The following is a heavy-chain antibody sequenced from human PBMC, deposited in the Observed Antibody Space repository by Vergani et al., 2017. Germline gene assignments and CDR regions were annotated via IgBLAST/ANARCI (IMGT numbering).Heavy chain of an antibody. D-gene: IGHD3-10*01. CDR2: IKHSGST. V-gene: IGHV4-34*01. Sequence: QVQLQQWGAGLLKPSETLSLTCAVYGGSFSGYYWSWIRQPPGKGLEWIGEIKHSGSTNYNPSLKSRVTISVDTSKNQFSLKLSSVTAADTAVYYCARGRTYYYGSWSHPYYYYGMDVWGQGTTVTVSS. J-gene: IGHJ6*02. CDR1: GGSFSGYY. CDR3: ARGRTYYYGSWSHPYYYYGMDV.